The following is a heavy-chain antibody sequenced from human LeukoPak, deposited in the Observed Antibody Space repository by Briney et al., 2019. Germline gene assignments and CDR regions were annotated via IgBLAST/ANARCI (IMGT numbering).Heavy chain of an antibody. V-gene: IGHV3-23*01. J-gene: IGHJ4*02. CDR1: GFTFSSYA. CDR3: ARDPNHLVVVTATLDY. CDR2: ISGSGDNT. D-gene: IGHD2-21*02. Sequence: TGGSLRLSCAASGFTFSSYAMSWVRQAPGKGLEWVSGISGSGDNTYYADSVKGRFTTSRDNFKNTLYLYMNSLRTEDTAMYYCARDPNHLVVVTATLDYWGPGTQVTV.